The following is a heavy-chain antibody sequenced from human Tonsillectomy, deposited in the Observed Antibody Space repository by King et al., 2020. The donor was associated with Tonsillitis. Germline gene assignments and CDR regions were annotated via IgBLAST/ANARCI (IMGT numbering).Heavy chain of an antibody. J-gene: IGHJ4*02. D-gene: IGHD6-13*01. CDR3: ARGIAAAGMDY. Sequence: VQLVESGGGLVQPGGSLRLSCAASGFTFSSYSMNWVRQAPGKGLEWVSYISGSGSTIYYADSVKGRFTISRDNAKNSLYLQMNSLRAEDTAVYYCARGIAAAGMDYWGQGPLVTVSS. CDR2: ISGSGSTI. CDR1: GFTFSSYS. V-gene: IGHV3-48*04.